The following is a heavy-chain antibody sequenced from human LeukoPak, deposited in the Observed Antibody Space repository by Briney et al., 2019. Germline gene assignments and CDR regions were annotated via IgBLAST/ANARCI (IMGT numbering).Heavy chain of an antibody. J-gene: IGHJ5*02. V-gene: IGHV3-48*01. CDR1: GFTFSSYS. CDR2: ISSSSSTI. Sequence: PGGSLRLSCAASGFTFSSYSVNWVRQAPGKGLEWVSYISSSSSTIYYADSVKGRFTISRDNAKNPLYLQMNSLRAEDTAVYYCARDIGTYYYGSGSYYGWFDPWGQGTLVTVSS. D-gene: IGHD3-10*01. CDR3: ARDIGTYYYGSGSYYGWFDP.